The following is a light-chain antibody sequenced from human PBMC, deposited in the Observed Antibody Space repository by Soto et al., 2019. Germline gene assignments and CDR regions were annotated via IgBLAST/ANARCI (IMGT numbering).Light chain of an antibody. Sequence: QSVLTQPPSASGTPGQRVTISCSGSNSNVGSNSVNWYQQLPGMAPKLLLYSDNQRPSGVPDRFSGSKSGSSASLAISGLQSEDEADYHCSPWDDNLSTWLFGVATTLTVL. CDR3: SPWDDNLSTWL. V-gene: IGLV1-44*01. CDR1: NSNVGSNS. CDR2: SDN. J-gene: IGLJ3*02.